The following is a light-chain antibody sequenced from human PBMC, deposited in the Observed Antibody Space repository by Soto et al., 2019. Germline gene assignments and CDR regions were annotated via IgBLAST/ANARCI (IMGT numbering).Light chain of an antibody. J-gene: IGKJ2*01. CDR2: GAS. Sequence: DTQMTQSPSTLSASVGDTVTITCRARQNINNWLAWYQQKPEKVPKLLIYGASTLEDGVPSRFSGSRSGTEFTLTINSLQPDDFATYYCQRYDGYFGPWTKLEIK. CDR3: QRYDGY. CDR1: QNINNW. V-gene: IGKV1-5*01.